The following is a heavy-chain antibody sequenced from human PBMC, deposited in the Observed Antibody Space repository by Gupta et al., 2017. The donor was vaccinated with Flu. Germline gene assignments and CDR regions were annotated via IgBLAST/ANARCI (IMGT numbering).Heavy chain of an antibody. J-gene: IGHJ3*02. D-gene: IGHD1-26*01. CDR3: ARWVGATMGETAFDI. Sequence: QPPGKGLEWIGEINHSGSTNYNPSLKSRVTTSVDTSKNQFSLKLSSVTAADTAVYYCARWVGATMGETAFDIWGQGTMVTVSS. V-gene: IGHV4-34*01. CDR2: INHSGST.